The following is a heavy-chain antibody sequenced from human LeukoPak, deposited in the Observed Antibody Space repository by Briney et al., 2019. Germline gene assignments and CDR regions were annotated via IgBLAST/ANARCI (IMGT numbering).Heavy chain of an antibody. D-gene: IGHD2-15*01. CDR2: ISSNGGST. V-gene: IGHV3-64*01. Sequence: GGSLRLSCAASGLTFSSYAMHWVRQTPGKGLEYVSAISSNGGSTYYANSVKGRFTISRDNSKNTLYLQMGSLRAEDMAVYYCARDLGCSGGICYDTGYGMDVWVQGTTVTVSS. CDR3: ARDLGCSGGICYDTGYGMDV. CDR1: GLTFSSYA. J-gene: IGHJ6*02.